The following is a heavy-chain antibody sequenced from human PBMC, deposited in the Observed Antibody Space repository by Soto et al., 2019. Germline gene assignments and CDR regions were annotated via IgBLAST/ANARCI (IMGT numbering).Heavy chain of an antibody. CDR2: ISGSGGST. CDR1: GFTFSSYA. V-gene: IGHV3-23*01. J-gene: IGHJ4*02. D-gene: IGHD3-10*01. CDR3: AKPPWVVRGVLYYFDY. Sequence: EVQLLESGGGLVQPGGSLRLSCAASGFTFSSYAMSWVRQAPGKGLEWVSAISGSGGSTYDADSVKGRFTISRDNSKNTLYLQMSSLRAEDTAVYYCAKPPWVVRGVLYYFDYWGQGTLVTVSS.